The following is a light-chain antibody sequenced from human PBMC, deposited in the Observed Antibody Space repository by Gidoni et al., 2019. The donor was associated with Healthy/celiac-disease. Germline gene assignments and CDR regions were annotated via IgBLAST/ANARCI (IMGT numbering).Light chain of an antibody. V-gene: IGKV1-39*01. CDR3: QQSYSTPPS. CDR1: QSISSY. J-gene: IGKJ4*01. Sequence: DIQMTHSPSSLSASVGDRVTITCRASQSISSYLNWYQQKPGKAPKLLMYAAYSLQSGVPSRFSGSGSGTDFTLTISSLLPEDFATYYCQQSYSTPPSFGGGTKVEIK. CDR2: AAY.